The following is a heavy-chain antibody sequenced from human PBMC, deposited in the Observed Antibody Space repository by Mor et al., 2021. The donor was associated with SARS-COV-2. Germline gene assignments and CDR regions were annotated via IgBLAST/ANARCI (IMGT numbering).Heavy chain of an antibody. CDR3: ARDRGFGGGSCYWDY. J-gene: IGHJ4*03. V-gene: IGHV3-7*01. Sequence: GSEKYYVDSVKGRFTISRDNAKNSLYLQMNSLRAEDTAVYYCARDRGFGGGSCYWDYWG. CDR2: GSEK. D-gene: IGHD2-15*01.